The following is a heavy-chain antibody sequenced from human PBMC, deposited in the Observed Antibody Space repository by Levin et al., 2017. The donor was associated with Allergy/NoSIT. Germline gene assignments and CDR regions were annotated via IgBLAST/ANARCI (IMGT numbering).Heavy chain of an antibody. CDR2: ISYDGSHK. CDR1: GFTFSSYG. J-gene: IGHJ4*02. V-gene: IGHV3-30*18. D-gene: IGHD3-3*01. CDR3: AKDAAPFLEYLLLWEEAYFEH. Sequence: AGGSLRLSCAASGFTFSSYGMHWVRQAPGKGLEWVAVISYDGSHKSYAESVKGRFTISRDNSKNTLYLHMNSPRAEDTALYYCAKDAAPFLEYLLLWEEAYFEHWGQGSVVTVSS.